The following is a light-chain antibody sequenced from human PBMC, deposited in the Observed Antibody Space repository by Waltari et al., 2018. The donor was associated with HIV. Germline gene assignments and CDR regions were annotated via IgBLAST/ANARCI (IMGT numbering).Light chain of an antibody. CDR1: SSDVGGYNF. V-gene: IGLV2-8*01. CDR2: EAT. Sequence: QSALTQPPSASGSPGQSVIISCTGTSSDVGGYNFVSWYQQHPGKAPKLLIFEATKRPSGVPDRFSGSKSGNTASLTVSVLQAEDEADYYCSSYAGSSNLVFGGGTKLTVL. J-gene: IGLJ3*02. CDR3: SSYAGSSNLV.